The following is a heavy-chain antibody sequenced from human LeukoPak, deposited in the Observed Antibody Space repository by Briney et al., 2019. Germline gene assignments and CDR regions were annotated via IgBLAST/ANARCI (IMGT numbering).Heavy chain of an antibody. Sequence: GGSLRLSCAASGFTFSSYAMSWVRQAPGKGLEWVSSISSSSSYIYYADSVKGRFTISRDNAKNSLYLQMNSLRAEDTAVYYCARVEGYRNSMGAFDIWGQGTMVTVSS. V-gene: IGHV3-21*01. CDR1: GFTFSSYA. CDR3: ARVEGYRNSMGAFDI. D-gene: IGHD2/OR15-2a*01. CDR2: ISSSSSYI. J-gene: IGHJ3*02.